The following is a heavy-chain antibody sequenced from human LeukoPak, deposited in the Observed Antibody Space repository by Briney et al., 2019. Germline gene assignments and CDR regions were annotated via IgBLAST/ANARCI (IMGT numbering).Heavy chain of an antibody. CDR3: ASVRLTTVTDY. V-gene: IGHV4-34*01. CDR1: GGSVSGYY. Sequence: SETLSLTCAVYGGSVSGYYWSWIRQPPGKGLEWIGEINHSGSTNYNPSLKSRVTISVDTSKNQFSLKLSSVTAADTAVYYCASVRLTTVTDYWGQGTLVTVSS. D-gene: IGHD4-17*01. CDR2: INHSGST. J-gene: IGHJ4*02.